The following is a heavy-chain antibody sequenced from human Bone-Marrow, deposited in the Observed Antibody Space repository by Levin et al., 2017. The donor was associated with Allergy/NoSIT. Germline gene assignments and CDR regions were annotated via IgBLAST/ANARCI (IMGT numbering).Heavy chain of an antibody. CDR3: ARGRAVYGDY. CDR1: GGSISNYY. CDR2: VYYSGST. D-gene: IGHD6-6*01. V-gene: IGHV4-59*01. Sequence: SSETLSLTCTVSGGSISNYYWSWIRQPPGKGLEWIGYVYYSGSTNYNPSLKSRVTISVDTSKNQFSLKLSSVTAADTAVYFCARGRAVYGDYWGQGTLVTVSS. J-gene: IGHJ4*02.